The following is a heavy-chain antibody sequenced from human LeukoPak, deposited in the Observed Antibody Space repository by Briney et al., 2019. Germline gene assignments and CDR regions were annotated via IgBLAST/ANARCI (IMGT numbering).Heavy chain of an antibody. J-gene: IGHJ4*02. V-gene: IGHV4-34*01. D-gene: IGHD1-7*01. CDR2: INHSGST. CDR3: ARQSSNENFPRYFDH. Sequence: SETLSLTCAVYGGSFSGYYWSWIRQPPGKGLEWIGEINHSGSTNYNPSLKSRVTISVDTSKNQFSLKLSSVTAADTAMYFCARQSSNENFPRYFDHWGQGTLVTVSS. CDR1: GGSFSGYY.